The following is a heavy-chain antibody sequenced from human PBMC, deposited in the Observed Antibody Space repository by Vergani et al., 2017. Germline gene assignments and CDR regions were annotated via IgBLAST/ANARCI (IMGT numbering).Heavy chain of an antibody. CDR3: ARWNTAMVDGAFDI. V-gene: IGHV4-39*07. D-gene: IGHD5-18*01. CDR2: IYYSGST. J-gene: IGHJ3*02. Sequence: QLQLQESGPGLVKPSETLSLTCTVSGGSISSSSYYWGWIRQPPGKGLEWIGSIYYSGSTYYNPSLKSRVTISVDPSKNQFSLKLSSVTAADTAVYYCARWNTAMVDGAFDIWGQGTMVTVSS. CDR1: GGSISSSSYY.